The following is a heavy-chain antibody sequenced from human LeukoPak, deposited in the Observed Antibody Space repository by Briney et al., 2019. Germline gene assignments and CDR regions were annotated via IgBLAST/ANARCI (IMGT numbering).Heavy chain of an antibody. CDR2: TYSGGST. D-gene: IGHD3-10*01. J-gene: IGHJ6*02. CDR3: ARSMLRGVPLDV. V-gene: IGHV3-53*01. CDR1: GFTFSSYS. Sequence: PGGSLGLSCAASGFTFSSYSMNWVRQAPGKGLEWVSVTYSGGSTNYADSVKGRFTVSRDTSKNTLYLQMNSLRAEDTAVYYCARSMLRGVPLDVWGQGTTVTVTS.